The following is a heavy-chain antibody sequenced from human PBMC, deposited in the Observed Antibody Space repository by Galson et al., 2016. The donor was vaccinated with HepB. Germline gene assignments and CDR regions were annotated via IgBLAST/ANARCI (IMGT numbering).Heavy chain of an antibody. Sequence: SLRLSCAASGFSFSSYSMNWVRQAPGKGLESVSCISTSSKFIYYADSVRGRFTISRDNSKNTLFLYMDSLRVGDTAVYYCGKHGGFDYWGQGALVTVSS. J-gene: IGHJ4*02. V-gene: IGHV3-21*04. CDR3: GKHGGFDY. CDR2: ISTSSKFI. CDR1: GFSFSSYS. D-gene: IGHD3-16*01.